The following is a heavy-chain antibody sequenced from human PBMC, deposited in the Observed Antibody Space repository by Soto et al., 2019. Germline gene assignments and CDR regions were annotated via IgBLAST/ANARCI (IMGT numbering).Heavy chain of an antibody. V-gene: IGHV4-34*01. CDR1: GGSFSGYY. CDR3: ASYGDYERMDY. Sequence: QVQLQQWGAGLLKPSETLSLTCAVYGGSFSGYYWSWIRQPPGKGLEWIGEINHSGSTNYNPSLKSRVPISVDTSKNQFSLKLSSVTAADTAVYYCASYGDYERMDYWGQGTLVTVSS. D-gene: IGHD4-17*01. J-gene: IGHJ4*02. CDR2: INHSGST.